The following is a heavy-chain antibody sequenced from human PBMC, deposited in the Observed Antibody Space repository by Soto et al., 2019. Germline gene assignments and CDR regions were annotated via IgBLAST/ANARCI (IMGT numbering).Heavy chain of an antibody. CDR1: GYTFSNFW. J-gene: IGHJ4*02. CDR2: IYPGDHET. Sequence: GESLKISCQSSGYTFSNFWIGWVRQLPGKGLEWMGIIYPGDHETRYSPSFRGKVTISADRSINTAYLQWNSLEASDPAFYFCARSPRSSPYFDYWGQGALVTVSS. V-gene: IGHV5-51*01. CDR3: ARSPRSSPYFDY. D-gene: IGHD6-13*01.